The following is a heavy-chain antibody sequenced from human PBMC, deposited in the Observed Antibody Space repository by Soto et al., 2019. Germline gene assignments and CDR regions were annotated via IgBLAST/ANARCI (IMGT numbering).Heavy chain of an antibody. CDR3: GKVLVGATGHTDSDS. Sequence: QVQLQESGPGLVKPSETLSLTCTVSGGSIYRSGYYWGWIRQPPGRGLEWIGNIDYNGATYSNPSLKSRVTISRDTSKNQFSLKLTSVTAADTALYYCGKVLVGATGHTDSDSWGPGTLVAVSS. D-gene: IGHD2-15*01. V-gene: IGHV4-39*01. CDR2: IDYNGAT. J-gene: IGHJ4*02. CDR1: GGSIYRSGYY.